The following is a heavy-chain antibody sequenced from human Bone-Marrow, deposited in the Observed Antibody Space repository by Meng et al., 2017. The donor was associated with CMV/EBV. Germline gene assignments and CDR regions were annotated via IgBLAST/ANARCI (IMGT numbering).Heavy chain of an antibody. J-gene: IGHJ5*02. D-gene: IGHD4-23*01. CDR1: GYTFTTYC. Sequence: ASVKVSCKASGYTFTTYCITWVRQAPGLGLEWLGWINTYSCYTNYAQKLQGRVTMTTDTSTNTAYMQLRSLRSDDTAVYYCARAQRWDIWFDPWGQGTLVTVSS. CDR2: INTYSCYT. V-gene: IGHV1-18*01. CDR3: ARAQRWDIWFDP.